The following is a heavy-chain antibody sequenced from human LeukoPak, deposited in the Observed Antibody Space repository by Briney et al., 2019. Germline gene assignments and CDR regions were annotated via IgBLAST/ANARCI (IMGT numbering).Heavy chain of an antibody. J-gene: IGHJ6*03. V-gene: IGHV1-46*01. CDR1: GYTFTSYD. D-gene: IGHD2-2*01. CDR2: INPSGGST. CDR3: ARVIGTVVVPAAPYYMDV. Sequence: ASVKVSCKASGYTFTSYDINWVRQATGQGLEWMGIINPSGGSTSYAQKFQGRVTMTRDTSTSTVYMELSSLRSEDTAVYYCARVIGTVVVPAAPYYMDVWGKGTTVTVSS.